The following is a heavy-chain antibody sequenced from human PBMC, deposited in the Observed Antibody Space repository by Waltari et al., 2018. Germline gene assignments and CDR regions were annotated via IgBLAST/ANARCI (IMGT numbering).Heavy chain of an antibody. J-gene: IGHJ4*02. CDR2: IYATGDT. V-gene: IGHV3-53*01. D-gene: IGHD6-19*01. CDR1: GFKVSYNY. CDR3: ARAGLGSPSQWLQVLDS. Sequence: EVQLVESGGALIQPGGSLRLSCAASGFKVSYNYMSWVRQVPGKGPEWVSVIYATGDTSYADSVRGRFTISRDTSKNTVYLQMDSLGAADTAVYYCARAGLGSPSQWLQVLDSWGQGTLVTVSA.